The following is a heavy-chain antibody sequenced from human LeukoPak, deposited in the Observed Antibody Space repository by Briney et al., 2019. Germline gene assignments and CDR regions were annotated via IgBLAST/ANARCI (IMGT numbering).Heavy chain of an antibody. CDR3: AKDEPLVPFDY. D-gene: IGHD6-6*01. J-gene: IGHJ4*02. CDR2: INSDGSST. V-gene: IGHV3-74*01. Sequence: GSLRLSCAASGFTFSSYWMHWVRQAPGKGLVWVSRINSDGSSTSYADSVKGRFTISRDNAKNTLYLQMNSLRAEDTAVYYCAKDEPLVPFDYWGQGTLVSVSS. CDR1: GFTFSSYW.